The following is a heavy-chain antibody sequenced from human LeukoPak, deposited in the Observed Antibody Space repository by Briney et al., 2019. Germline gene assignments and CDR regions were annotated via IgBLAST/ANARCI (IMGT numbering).Heavy chain of an antibody. J-gene: IGHJ4*02. Sequence: PSETLSLTCAVYGGSFSPYYWSWIRQPPGKGLDWIGEINHSGSTNYNPSLKSRVTISVDTSKNQFSLRLSSVTAADTAVYYCARGGLYCGGDCYVDYWGQGTLVTVSS. CDR3: ARGGLYCGGDCYVDY. D-gene: IGHD2-21*02. CDR1: GGSFSPYY. CDR2: INHSGST. V-gene: IGHV4-34*01.